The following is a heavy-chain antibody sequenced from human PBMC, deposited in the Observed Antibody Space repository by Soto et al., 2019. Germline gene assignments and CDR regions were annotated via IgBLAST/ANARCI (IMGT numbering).Heavy chain of an antibody. Sequence: QVQLQQWGAGLLKPSETLSLTCAVYGGSFSGYYWSWIRQPPGKGLEWIGEINHSGSTNYNPSLNSRVTISVDTSKNQFSLKLSSVTAADTAVYYCARAYRVVVAATEFDYWGQGTLVTVSS. J-gene: IGHJ4*02. D-gene: IGHD2-15*01. CDR2: INHSGST. CDR3: ARAYRVVVAATEFDY. V-gene: IGHV4-34*01. CDR1: GGSFSGYY.